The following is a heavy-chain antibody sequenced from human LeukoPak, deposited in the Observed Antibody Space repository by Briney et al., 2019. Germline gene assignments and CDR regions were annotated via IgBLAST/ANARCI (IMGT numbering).Heavy chain of an antibody. Sequence: PGGSLRLSCAASGFTFSSYEMNWARQAPGKGLEWVSYISYSSSTIYYADSVKGRFTISRDNAKNSLYLQMDSLRAEDTAVYYCARDRLHYGEYEKTFDYWGQGTLVTVSS. CDR1: GFTFSSYE. V-gene: IGHV3-48*01. D-gene: IGHD4-17*01. CDR2: ISYSSSTI. CDR3: ARDRLHYGEYEKTFDY. J-gene: IGHJ4*02.